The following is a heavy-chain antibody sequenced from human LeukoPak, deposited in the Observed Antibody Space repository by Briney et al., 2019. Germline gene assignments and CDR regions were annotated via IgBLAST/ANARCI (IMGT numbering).Heavy chain of an antibody. J-gene: IGHJ4*02. CDR2: IYNSGST. Sequence: SETLSLTCTVSGDSISTYYWSWIRKPPGKGLEWIGHIYNSGSTNYSPSLKSRVTISVDTSKNQFSLKLSSVTAADTAVYYCARFKRAGGWSYFDYWGQGTLVTVSS. D-gene: IGHD6-19*01. CDR1: GDSISTYY. V-gene: IGHV4-59*01. CDR3: ARFKRAGGWSYFDY.